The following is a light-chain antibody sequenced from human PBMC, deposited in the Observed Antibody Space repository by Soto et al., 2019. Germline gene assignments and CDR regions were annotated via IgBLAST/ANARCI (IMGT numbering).Light chain of an antibody. J-gene: IGKJ1*01. CDR1: QSLSTW. V-gene: IGKV1-5*01. Sequence: DIQLTQSPSTLSVSVGDRVTIACRASQSLSTWLAWYQQKPGKAPNLLIYDASSLKSGVPSKFSGSRSGTEFTLTISGLQPDDFATYYCQQYNTYSWAFGPGTKVEVK. CDR3: QQYNTYSWA. CDR2: DAS.